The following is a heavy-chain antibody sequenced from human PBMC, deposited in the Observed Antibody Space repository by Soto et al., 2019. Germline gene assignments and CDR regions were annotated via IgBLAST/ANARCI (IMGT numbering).Heavy chain of an antibody. D-gene: IGHD3-10*01. J-gene: IGHJ6*02. CDR3: AGGGVRGVITRTRDYYGMDA. V-gene: IGHV5-51*01. Sequence: GESLKISCKGSGYSFTSYWIGWVRQMPGKGLECMVIIYPGDSDTRYSPSFQGQVTISADKSISTAYLQWSSLKASDTAMYYCAGGGVRGVITRTRDYYGMDAWGQGTTV. CDR1: GYSFTSYW. CDR2: IYPGDSDT.